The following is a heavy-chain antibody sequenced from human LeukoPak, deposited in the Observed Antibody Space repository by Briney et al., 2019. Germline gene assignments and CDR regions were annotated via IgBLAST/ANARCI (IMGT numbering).Heavy chain of an antibody. CDR2: ISAYNGNT. CDR1: GYTFTSYG. J-gene: IGHJ4*02. CDR3: ARMYGDYGLGGDYFDY. V-gene: IGHV1-18*01. D-gene: IGHD4-17*01. Sequence: ASVKVSCKASGYTFTSYGISWVRQAPGQGLEWMGWISAYNGNTNYAQKLQGRVTMTTDTSTSTAYMELRSLRSDDTAVYYCARMYGDYGLGGDYFDYWGQGTLVTVSS.